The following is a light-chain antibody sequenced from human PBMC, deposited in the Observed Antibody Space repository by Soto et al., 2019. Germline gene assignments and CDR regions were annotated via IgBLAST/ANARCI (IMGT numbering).Light chain of an antibody. CDR1: QSVSSSY. Sequence: EIVLTQSPGTQSLSPGERATLSGRVSQSVSSSYLAWYQQKPGQAPRLLIYGASSRATGIPDRFSGSGSGTDFTLTISRLEPEDFAVYYCQQYGSSPRFTFGPGTKVDIK. CDR2: GAS. CDR3: QQYGSSPRFT. J-gene: IGKJ3*01. V-gene: IGKV3-20*01.